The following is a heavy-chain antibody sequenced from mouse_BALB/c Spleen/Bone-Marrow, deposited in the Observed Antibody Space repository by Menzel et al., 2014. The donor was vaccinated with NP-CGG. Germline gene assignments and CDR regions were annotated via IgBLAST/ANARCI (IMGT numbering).Heavy chain of an antibody. Sequence: EVQRVESGGGLVQPGGSLRLSCATFGFTFTDYYMSWVRQPPGKALVWLGFIRNNPNGYTTEYSASVKGRFTSSRDNSQSILXLXMNALRVEDSATYYCTRDMGLLRFDYWGQGTTLTVSS. CDR1: GFTFTDYY. V-gene: IGHV7-3*02. CDR2: IRNNPNGYTT. CDR3: TRDMGLLRFDY. J-gene: IGHJ2*01. D-gene: IGHD1-1*01.